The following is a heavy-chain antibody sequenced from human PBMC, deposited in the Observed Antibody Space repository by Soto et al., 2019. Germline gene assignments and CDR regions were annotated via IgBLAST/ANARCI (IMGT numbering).Heavy chain of an antibody. CDR1: ALTCNTSG. CDR3: ATKARVTNYLYYGMDV. Sequence: GSLRLSSEGSALTCNTSGLHWVRQAPGKGLEWLAVISYDGATQYYGDTVKGRFTISRDNSKNTLFLHMGRLRAEDTAMYYCATKARVTNYLYYGMDVWGLGTTVTVSS. CDR2: ISYDGATQ. D-gene: IGHD2-21*02. J-gene: IGHJ6*02. V-gene: IGHV3-30*06.